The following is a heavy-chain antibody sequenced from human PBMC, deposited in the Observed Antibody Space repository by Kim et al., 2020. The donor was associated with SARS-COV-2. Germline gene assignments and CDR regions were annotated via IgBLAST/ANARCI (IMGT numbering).Heavy chain of an antibody. CDR1: GYTFTSYA. J-gene: IGHJ4*02. Sequence: ASVKVSCKASGYTFTSYAMHWVRQAPGQRLEWMGWINAGNGNTKYSQKFQGRVTITRDTSASTAYMELSSLRSEDTAVYYCARGDTLRYFDWLLVPDYWGQGTLVTVSS. CDR3: ARGDTLRYFDWLLVPDY. D-gene: IGHD3-9*01. V-gene: IGHV1-3*01. CDR2: INAGNGNT.